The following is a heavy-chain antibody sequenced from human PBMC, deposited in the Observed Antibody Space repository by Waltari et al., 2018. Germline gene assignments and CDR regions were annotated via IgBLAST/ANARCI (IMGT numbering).Heavy chain of an antibody. CDR2: VYTTGST. J-gene: IGHJ3*02. CDR1: GGSIGRYY. V-gene: IGHV4-4*07. CDR3: ARGGAFGGEDAFDI. D-gene: IGHD3-10*01. Sequence: QVQLQESGPGLVKPSETLSLTCSVSGGSIGRYYWNWIRQPAGRGLEWIGHVYTTGSTKNTPSLKSRVTMSVETSKNQLYLKLTSVTAADTAVYYCARGGAFGGEDAFDIWGQGTMVTVSS.